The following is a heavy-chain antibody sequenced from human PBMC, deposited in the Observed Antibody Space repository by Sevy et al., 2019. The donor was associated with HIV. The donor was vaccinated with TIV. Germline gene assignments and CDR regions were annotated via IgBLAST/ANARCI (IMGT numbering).Heavy chain of an antibody. CDR3: ARLGAYYDYVWGTYRPGSFDS. V-gene: IGHV4-39*01. Sequence: SETLSLTCAVSGGSISSSTYFWGWIRQPPGKGLEWIGGIYYRGTTYSNPSLKSRVTISVNTSKNQFSLKLSSVTAADTAVYYCARLGAYYDYVWGTYRPGSFDSWGQGTLVTVSS. CDR2: IYYRGTT. D-gene: IGHD3-16*02. CDR1: GGSISSSTYF. J-gene: IGHJ4*02.